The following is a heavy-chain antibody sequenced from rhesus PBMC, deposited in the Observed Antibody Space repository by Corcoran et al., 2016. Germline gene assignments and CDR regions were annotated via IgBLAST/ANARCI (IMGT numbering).Heavy chain of an antibody. CDR2: IGVSKGNT. V-gene: IGHV4-127*01. J-gene: IGHJ5-1*01. CDR1: GYSISSGYG. D-gene: IGHD6-31*01. Sequence: QVQLQESGPGLVKPSETLSLTCAVPGYSISSGYGWSWIRQPPGEGLGGRGWFGYIGVSKGNTNYNTSLKSRVTISKDTSKNQFSLKRSSGTAADTAVYYCARWGQRLDRFDVWGAGVLVTVSS. CDR3: ARWGQRLDRFDV.